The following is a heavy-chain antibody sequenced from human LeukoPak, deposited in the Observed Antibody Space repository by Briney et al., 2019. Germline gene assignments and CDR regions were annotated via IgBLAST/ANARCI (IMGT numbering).Heavy chain of an antibody. V-gene: IGHV3-48*01. Sequence: GGSLRLSCAASGFTFSSYSMNWVRQAPGKGLEWVSYISSSSSTIYYADSVKGRFTISRDNAKNSLYLQMNSLRAEDTAVYYCASATRGMVYAYNAFDIWGQGTMVTVSS. CDR3: ASATRGMVYAYNAFDI. CDR2: ISSSSSTI. D-gene: IGHD2-8*01. J-gene: IGHJ3*02. CDR1: GFTFSSYS.